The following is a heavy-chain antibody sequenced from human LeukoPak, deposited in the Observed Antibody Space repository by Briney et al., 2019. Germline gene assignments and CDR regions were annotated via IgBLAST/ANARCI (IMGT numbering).Heavy chain of an antibody. CDR1: GFTFSSYE. CDR3: ARSGYSYGSNFDY. CDR2: ISSIGNII. Sequence: TGGSLRLSCAASGFTFSSYEMNWVRQAPGKGLEWISYISSIGNIIYYADSVKGRFTISRDNAKNSLYLQMNSLRAEDTAVYYCARSGYSYGSNFDYWGQGTLVTVSS. V-gene: IGHV3-48*03. J-gene: IGHJ4*02. D-gene: IGHD5-18*01.